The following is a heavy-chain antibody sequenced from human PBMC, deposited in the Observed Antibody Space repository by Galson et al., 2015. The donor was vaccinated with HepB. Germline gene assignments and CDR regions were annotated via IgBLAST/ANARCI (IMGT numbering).Heavy chain of an antibody. D-gene: IGHD6-19*01. V-gene: IGHV3-30*03. CDR2: ISYDGSNK. CDR1: GFTFDTAW. J-gene: IGHJ3*02. Sequence: SLRLSCAASGFTFDTAWMNWVRQAPGKGLEWVAVISYDGSNKYYADSVKGRFTISRDNSKNTLYLQMNSLRAEDTAVYYCARVKVAGDAFDIWGQGTMVTVSS. CDR3: ARVKVAGDAFDI.